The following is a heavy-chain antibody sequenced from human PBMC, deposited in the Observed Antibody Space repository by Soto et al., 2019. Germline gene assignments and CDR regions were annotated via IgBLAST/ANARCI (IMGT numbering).Heavy chain of an antibody. CDR2: IKTNTEGGTT. Sequence: EVQLVESGGGFIYPGGSLRLSCAASGLTISNAWMNWVRQAPGKGLEWVGRIKTNTEGGTTDYAAAAKGRFTVSRDDSTTTPYLKMNSLKTEDTAVYYCTTGSGEGVWGQGTTVTVSS. D-gene: IGHD1-26*01. CDR1: GLTISNAW. CDR3: TTGSGEGV. J-gene: IGHJ6*02. V-gene: IGHV3-15*07.